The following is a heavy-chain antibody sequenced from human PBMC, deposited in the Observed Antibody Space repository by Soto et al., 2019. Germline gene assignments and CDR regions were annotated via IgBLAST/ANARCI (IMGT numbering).Heavy chain of an antibody. CDR3: ARGNDGPYYFDY. D-gene: IGHD1-1*01. Sequence: SETLSLTCTVSGGSISSYYWSWIRQPPGKGLEWIGYIYYSGSTNYNPSLKSRVTISVDTSKNQFSLKLSSVTAADTAVYYCARGNDGPYYFDYWGQGTLVTVSS. V-gene: IGHV4-59*01. J-gene: IGHJ4*02. CDR1: GGSISSYY. CDR2: IYYSGST.